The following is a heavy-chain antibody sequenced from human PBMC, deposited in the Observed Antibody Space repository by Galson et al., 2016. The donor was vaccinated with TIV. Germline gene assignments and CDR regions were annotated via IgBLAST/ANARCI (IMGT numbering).Heavy chain of an antibody. CDR2: ISTYNGYT. V-gene: IGHV1-18*01. J-gene: IGHJ4*02. D-gene: IGHD3-22*01. Sequence: SVKVSCKASGYSFTDYGIAWVRQASGQGLEWMGWISTYNGYTDYAHKLQGRDTMTTDTSTSTAYMELRSLRSDDTAMYYRARDPTYYDTNGWGHWGQGTLVIVSS. CDR3: ARDPTYYDTNGWGH. CDR1: GYSFTDYG.